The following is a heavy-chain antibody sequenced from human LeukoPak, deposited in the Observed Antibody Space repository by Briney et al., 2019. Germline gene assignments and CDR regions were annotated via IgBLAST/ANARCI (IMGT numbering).Heavy chain of an antibody. CDR3: ARGQLWQTGWFDP. V-gene: IGHV3-48*03. J-gene: IGHJ5*02. CDR2: ISSSGSTI. CDR1: GFTFSSYE. D-gene: IGHD5-18*01. Sequence: PGGSLRLSCAASGFTFSSYEMNWVRQAPGKGLEWVSYISSSGSTIYYADSVKGRFTISRDNAKNSLYLQMNSLRAEDTAVYYCARGQLWQTGWFDPWGQGTLVTVSS.